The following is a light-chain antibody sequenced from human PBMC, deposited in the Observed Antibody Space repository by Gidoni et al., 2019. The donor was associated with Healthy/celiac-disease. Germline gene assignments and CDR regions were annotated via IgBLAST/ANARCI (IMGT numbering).Light chain of an antibody. CDR1: QSISSY. CDR3: QQSYSTPYT. J-gene: IGKJ2*01. V-gene: IGKV1-39*01. CDR2: AAS. Sequence: DIQMTQSPSSLSASVGDRVTITCRASQSISSYFNWYQQKPGKAPKLLIYAASSLQSGVPSRCSGSGSGTDFTLIISSLQPEDFATYYCQQSYSTPYTFGQGTKLEIK.